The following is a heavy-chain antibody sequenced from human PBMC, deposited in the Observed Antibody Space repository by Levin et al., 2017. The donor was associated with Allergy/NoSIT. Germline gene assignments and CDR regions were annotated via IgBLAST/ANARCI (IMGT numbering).Heavy chain of an antibody. J-gene: IGHJ6*02. Sequence: GESLKISCKASGYTFTGYYMHWVRQAPGQGLEWMGWINPNSGGTNYAQKFQGWVTMTRDTSISTAYMELSRLRSDDTAVYYCARGGDIVVVPAAISQGPMDVWGQGTTVTVSS. D-gene: IGHD2-2*02. CDR3: ARGGDIVVVPAAISQGPMDV. CDR2: INPNSGGT. CDR1: GYTFTGYY. V-gene: IGHV1-2*04.